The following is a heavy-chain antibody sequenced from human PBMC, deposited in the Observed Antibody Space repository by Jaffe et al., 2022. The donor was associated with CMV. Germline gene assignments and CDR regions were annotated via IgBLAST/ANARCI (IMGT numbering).Heavy chain of an antibody. D-gene: IGHD3-22*01. CDR3: APLRVLSYYDSSGYSDY. J-gene: IGHJ4*02. V-gene: IGHV3-48*03. CDR1: GFTFSSYE. CDR2: ISSSGSTI. Sequence: EVQLVESGGGLVQPGGSLRLSCAASGFTFSSYEMNWVRQAPGKGLEWVSYISSSGSTIYYADSVKGRFTISRDNAKNSLYLQMNSLRAEDTAVYYCAPLRVLSYYDSSGYSDYWGQGTLVTVSS.